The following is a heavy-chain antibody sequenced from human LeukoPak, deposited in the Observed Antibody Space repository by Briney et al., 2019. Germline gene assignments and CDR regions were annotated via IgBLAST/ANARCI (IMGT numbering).Heavy chain of an antibody. Sequence: GGSLRLSCAASGFTFSRYDMHWVRQGTGKGLEWVAGIGTIGDTYYPGSVKGRFTISRENAENSLYLQMNSLRAGDTAVYYCARAQGDDILTGSSYYFDLWGRGTLVTVSS. V-gene: IGHV3-13*01. CDR1: GFTFSRYD. CDR2: IGTIGDT. D-gene: IGHD3-9*01. J-gene: IGHJ2*01. CDR3: ARAQGDDILTGSSYYFDL.